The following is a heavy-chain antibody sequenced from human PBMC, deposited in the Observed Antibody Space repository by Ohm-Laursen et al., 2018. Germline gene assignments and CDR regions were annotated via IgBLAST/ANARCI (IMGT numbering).Heavy chain of an antibody. D-gene: IGHD3-22*01. Sequence: SLRLSCAAPGFTFSSYWMSWVRQAPGKGLEWVANIKQDGSEKYYVDSVKGRFTISRDNAKNSLYLQMNSLRAEDTALYYCAKAFSGYLPDDYWGQGTLVTVSS. CDR3: AKAFSGYLPDDY. J-gene: IGHJ4*02. CDR1: GFTFSSYW. CDR2: IKQDGSEK. V-gene: IGHV3-7*03.